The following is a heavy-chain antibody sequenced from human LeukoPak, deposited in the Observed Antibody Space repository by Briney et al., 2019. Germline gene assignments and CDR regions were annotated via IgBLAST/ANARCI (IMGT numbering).Heavy chain of an antibody. D-gene: IGHD1-26*01. V-gene: IGHV3-7*01. CDR1: GFTFSSYW. J-gene: IGHJ4*02. CDR2: IKQDGSEK. CDR3: ARDKVVGTTYFDY. Sequence: GGSLRLSCAASGFTFSSYWMSWVRQAPGKGLEWVANIKQDGSEKYYVDPVRGRFTISRDNAKNSLSLQMNSLRAEDTAVYYCARDKVVGTTYFDYWGQGALVTVSS.